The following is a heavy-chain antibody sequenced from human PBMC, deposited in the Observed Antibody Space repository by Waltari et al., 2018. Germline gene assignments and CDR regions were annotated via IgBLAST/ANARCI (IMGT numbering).Heavy chain of an antibody. CDR2: VDPEDGET. CDR1: GYTFTDSY. J-gene: IGHJ6*04. Sequence: EVQLVQSGAEVKKPGATVKISCKASGYTFTDSYLHWVQQAPGKGLEWMGRVDPEDGETIYAEKFQGRVTITADTSTDTAYMELSSLRSEDTAVYYCATVGDERRGYSYNNVWGKGTTVTVSS. V-gene: IGHV1-69-2*01. CDR3: ATVGDERRGYSYNNV. D-gene: IGHD5-18*01.